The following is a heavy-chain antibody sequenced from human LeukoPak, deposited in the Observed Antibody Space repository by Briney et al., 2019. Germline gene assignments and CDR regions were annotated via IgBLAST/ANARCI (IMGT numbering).Heavy chain of an antibody. CDR2: ISHTGHDI. V-gene: IGHV3-11*01. Sequence: AGGSLRLSCAASGFTFSDYYMSWIRQAPGKGLEWISYISHTGHDIQYADSVKGRFTISRDSAKTSLFLQMNSLRAEDTAVYYCVRDGHNQNDLDNWGQGTLVTVSS. D-gene: IGHD1-20*01. CDR3: VRDGHNQNDLDN. J-gene: IGHJ4*02. CDR1: GFTFSDYY.